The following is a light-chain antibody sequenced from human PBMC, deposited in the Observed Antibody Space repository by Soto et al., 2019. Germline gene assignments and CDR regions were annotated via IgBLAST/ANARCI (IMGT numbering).Light chain of an antibody. CDR2: DVT. CDR1: SSDVAAYNY. Sequence: QSALTQPASVSGSPGQSITISCTGTSSDVAAYNYLSWYQQYPGKAPKVMIYDVTNRPSGVSNRFSGSKSGNTASLTISGLQTEDEADYYCSSYTSSSHVVFGGGTKVTVL. CDR3: SSYTSSSHVV. V-gene: IGLV2-14*01. J-gene: IGLJ2*01.